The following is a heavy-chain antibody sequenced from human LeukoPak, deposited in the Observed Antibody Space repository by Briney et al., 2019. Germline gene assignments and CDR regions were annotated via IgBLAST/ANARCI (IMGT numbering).Heavy chain of an antibody. J-gene: IGHJ5*02. CDR2: IYYSGST. V-gene: IGHV4-31*03. CDR3: ARDRFLEWSFDP. D-gene: IGHD3-3*01. CDR1: GGSISSGGYY. Sequence: PSETLSLTCPVSGGSISSGGYYWSWIRQHPGKGLEWIGYIYYSGSTYYNPSLKSRVTISVDTSKNQFSLKLSSVTAADTAVYYCARDRFLEWSFDPWGQGTLVTVSS.